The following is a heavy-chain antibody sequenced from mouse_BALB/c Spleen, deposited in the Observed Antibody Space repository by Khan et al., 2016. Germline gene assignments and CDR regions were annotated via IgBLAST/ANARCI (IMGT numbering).Heavy chain of an antibody. V-gene: IGHV2-4-1*01. CDR3: ARNWDY. CDR2: IWSGGST. Sequence: QVQLKESGPGLVQPSQSLSITCTVSGFSLTSYGVHWVRQSPGKGLEWLGVIWSGGSTDYNAAFISRLSISKDNSTSQVFFKMNSLQADDTAIYYCARNWDYWGQGTTLTVSS. CDR1: GFSLTSYG. J-gene: IGHJ2*01.